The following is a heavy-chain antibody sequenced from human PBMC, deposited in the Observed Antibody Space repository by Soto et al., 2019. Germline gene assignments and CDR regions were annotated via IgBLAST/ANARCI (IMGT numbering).Heavy chain of an antibody. V-gene: IGHV1-2*02. J-gene: IGHJ4*02. CDR3: ARGSPRMGALPTY. CDR2: INPKSGDT. CDR1: GYTFTGYY. Sequence: ASVKVSCKASGYTFTGYYIHWVRQAPGQGLEWMGWINPKSGDTNYAQKFQGRVSMTRDTSITTAYMEVSRLKSDDTAVYYCARGSPRMGALPTYWGKGTLVTVS. D-gene: IGHD1-26*01.